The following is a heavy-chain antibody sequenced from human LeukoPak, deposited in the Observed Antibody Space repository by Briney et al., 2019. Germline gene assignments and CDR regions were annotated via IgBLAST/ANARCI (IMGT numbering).Heavy chain of an antibody. Sequence: ASVKVSCKASGYTFTSYYMHWVRQAPGQGLEWMGWINPNSGGTNYAQKFQGRVTMTRDTSISTAYMELSRLRSDDTAVYYCARDRVVRGVISWFDPWGQGTLVTVSS. CDR3: ARDRVVRGVISWFDP. J-gene: IGHJ5*02. CDR2: INPNSGGT. CDR1: GYTFTSYY. V-gene: IGHV1-2*02. D-gene: IGHD3-10*01.